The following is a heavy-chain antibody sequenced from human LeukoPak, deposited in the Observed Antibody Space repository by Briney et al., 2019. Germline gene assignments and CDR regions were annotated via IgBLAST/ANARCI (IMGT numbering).Heavy chain of an antibody. V-gene: IGHV3-66*02. CDR2: IYSGGST. Sequence: GGSLRLSCAASGFTVSSNYTSWVRQAPGKGLEWVSVIYSGGSTYYADSVKGRFTISRDNSKNTLYLQMNSLRAEDTAVYYCASPASHLISSGYYYVSWGQGTLVTVSS. D-gene: IGHD3-22*01. J-gene: IGHJ5*02. CDR3: ASPASHLISSGYYYVS. CDR1: GFTVSSNY.